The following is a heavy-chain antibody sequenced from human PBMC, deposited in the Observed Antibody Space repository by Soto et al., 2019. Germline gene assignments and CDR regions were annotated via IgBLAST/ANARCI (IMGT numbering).Heavy chain of an antibody. J-gene: IGHJ6*03. V-gene: IGHV4-31*03. D-gene: IGHD2-15*01. Sequence: SETLSLTCTVSGGSISSGGYYWSWIRQHPGKGLEWIGCIYYSGSTYYNPSLKSRVTISVDTSKNQFSLKLSSVTAADTAVYYCARDGCSGGSCRFMDYYYMDVWGKGTTVTVSS. CDR2: IYYSGST. CDR3: ARDGCSGGSCRFMDYYYMDV. CDR1: GGSISSGGYY.